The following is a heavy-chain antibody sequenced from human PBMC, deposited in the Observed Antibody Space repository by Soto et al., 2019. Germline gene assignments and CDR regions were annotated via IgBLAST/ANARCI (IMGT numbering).Heavy chain of an antibody. CDR3: ARGVGVVVVDDAFDI. CDR2: MNPNSGNT. CDR1: GYTFTSYD. Sequence: ASVKVSCKASGYTFTSYDINRVRQATGQGLEWMGWMNPNSGNTGYAQKFQGRVTMTRNTSISTAYMELSSLRSEDMAVYYCARGVGVVVVDDAFDIWGQGTMVTVSS. D-gene: IGHD2-15*01. V-gene: IGHV1-8*01. J-gene: IGHJ3*02.